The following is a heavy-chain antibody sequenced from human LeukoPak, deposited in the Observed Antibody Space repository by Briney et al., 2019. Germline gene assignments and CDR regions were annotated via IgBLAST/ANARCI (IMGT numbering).Heavy chain of an antibody. J-gene: IGHJ4*02. CDR3: ARGGFIVGAGDYFDY. V-gene: IGHV1-18*01. Sequence: ASVKVSCKASGYTFTTYGIFWVRQAPGRGLEWMGWISAYNGNTNYAQKLQGRVSMTTDTSTSTAYMELRSLRSDDTAVYYCARGGFIVGAGDYFDYWGQGTLVTVSS. D-gene: IGHD1-26*01. CDR1: GYTFTTYG. CDR2: ISAYNGNT.